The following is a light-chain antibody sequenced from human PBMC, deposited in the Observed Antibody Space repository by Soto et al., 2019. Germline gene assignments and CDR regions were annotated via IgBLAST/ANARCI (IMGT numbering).Light chain of an antibody. J-gene: IGLJ1*01. CDR3: CSYAGSYFYV. CDR1: SSDVGGYNY. Sequence: QSVLTQPRSVSGSPGQSVTISCTGTSSDVGGYNYVSWCQQHPGKATKLMIYDVSKRPSGVPDRFSGSKSGNTASLTISGLQAEDEADYYCCSYAGSYFYVFGTGTKVTVL. CDR2: DVS. V-gene: IGLV2-11*01.